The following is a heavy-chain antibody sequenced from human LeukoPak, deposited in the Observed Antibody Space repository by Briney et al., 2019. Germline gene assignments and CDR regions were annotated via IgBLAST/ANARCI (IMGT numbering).Heavy chain of an antibody. Sequence: SETLSLTCAVSGGSFSGYYWSWIRQPPGKGLEWIGEVSHSGSTNYNPSLKSRVTISEDTTKKQFSLELTSVTAADTAVYYCAREEVRFGELFDYWGQGTLVTVSS. V-gene: IGHV4-34*01. CDR1: GGSFSGYY. D-gene: IGHD3-10*01. CDR3: AREEVRFGELFDY. CDR2: VSHSGST. J-gene: IGHJ4*02.